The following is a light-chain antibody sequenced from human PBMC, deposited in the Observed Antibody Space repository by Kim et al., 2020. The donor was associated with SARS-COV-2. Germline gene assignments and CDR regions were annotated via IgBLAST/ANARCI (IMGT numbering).Light chain of an antibody. Sequence: ASVGDRVTITCRASQDIGIHLAWFQQKPGKAPKSLIYAASSLQSGVPSRFSGSRSGTEYTFSISSLQPEDFGTYYCQQSHSYPRTFGQGTKVDIK. CDR3: QQSHSYPRT. CDR1: QDIGIH. J-gene: IGKJ1*01. CDR2: AAS. V-gene: IGKV1-16*01.